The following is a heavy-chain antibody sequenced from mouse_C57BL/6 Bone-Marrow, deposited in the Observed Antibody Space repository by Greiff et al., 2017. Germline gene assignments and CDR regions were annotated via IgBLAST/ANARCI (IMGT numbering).Heavy chain of an antibody. J-gene: IGHJ1*03. D-gene: IGHD2-4*01. CDR3: ARGDYHWYFDV. CDR2: IYPGDGDT. Sequence: LEESGAELVKPGASVKISCKASGYAFSSYWMNWVKQRPGKGLEWIGQIYPGDGDTNYNGKFKGKATLTADKSSSTAYMELSSLTSEDSAVYFCARGDYHWYFDVWGTGTTVTVSS. V-gene: IGHV1-80*01. CDR1: GYAFSSYW.